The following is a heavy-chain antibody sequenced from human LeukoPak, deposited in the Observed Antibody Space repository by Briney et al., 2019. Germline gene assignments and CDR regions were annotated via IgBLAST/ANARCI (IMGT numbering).Heavy chain of an antibody. CDR1: GFTFSSYS. V-gene: IGHV3-23*01. D-gene: IGHD5-12*01. J-gene: IGHJ4*02. Sequence: GGSLRLSCAASGFTFSSYSMNWVRQALGKGLEWVSSISGSGSNTYYADSVKGQFTISRDSSKSTLYLQMNSLRAEDTAVYYCAKISGYSGKTLDYWGQGTLVTV. CDR3: AKISGYSGKTLDY. CDR2: ISGSGSNT.